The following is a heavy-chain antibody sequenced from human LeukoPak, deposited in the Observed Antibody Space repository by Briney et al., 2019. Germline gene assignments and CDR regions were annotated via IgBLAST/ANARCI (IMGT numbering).Heavy chain of an antibody. J-gene: IGHJ6*03. D-gene: IGHD2-21*01. CDR3: AREIPSQRRYYYYMDV. V-gene: IGHV1-18*01. CDR1: GYTFTSYG. CDR2: ISAYTGNT. Sequence: ASVKVSCKASGYTFTSYGISWVRQAPGEGLEWMGWISAYTGNTNYAQNFQDRVTITTDESTSTAYMELSSLRSDDTAVYYCAREIPSQRRYYYYMDVWGKGTTVTVSS.